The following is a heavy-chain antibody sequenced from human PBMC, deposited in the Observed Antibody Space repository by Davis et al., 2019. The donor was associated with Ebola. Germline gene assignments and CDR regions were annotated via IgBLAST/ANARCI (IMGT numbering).Heavy chain of an antibody. V-gene: IGHV3-74*01. J-gene: IGHJ5*02. CDR3: ASENSSSWYTDWFDP. D-gene: IGHD6-13*01. Sequence: PGGSLRLSCAASGFTFSSYWMHWVRQAPGKGLVWVSRINSDGSSTSYADSVKGRFTISRDNAKNTLYLQMNSLRAEDTAVYYCASENSSSWYTDWFDPWGQGTLVTVSS. CDR2: INSDGSST. CDR1: GFTFSSYW.